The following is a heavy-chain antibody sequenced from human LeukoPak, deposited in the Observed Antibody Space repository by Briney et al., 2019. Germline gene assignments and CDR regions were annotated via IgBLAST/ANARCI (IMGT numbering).Heavy chain of an antibody. CDR1: GGSFSGYY. D-gene: IGHD4-11*01. CDR2: INHSGST. V-gene: IGHV4-34*01. Sequence: SETLSLTCAVYGGSFSGYYWSWIRQPPGKRLEWIGEINHSGSTNYNPSLKSRVTISVDTSKNQFSLKLSSVTAADTAVYYCARGDYSNDPPRAYYFDYWGQGTLVTVSS. J-gene: IGHJ4*02. CDR3: ARGDYSNDPPRAYYFDY.